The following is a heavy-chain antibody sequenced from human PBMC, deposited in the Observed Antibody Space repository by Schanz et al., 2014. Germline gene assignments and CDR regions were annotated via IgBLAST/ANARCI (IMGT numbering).Heavy chain of an antibody. CDR1: GFGFSSYS. V-gene: IGHV3-7*02. Sequence: EVQLVESGGGLIQPGGSLRLSCAASGFGFSSYSMNWVRQAPGKGPEWVANIKHDGSVKDYVDSVEGRFTISRDNAKRSLFLQMNSLRVEDTAVYFCVSQTGSPTYWGQGTLVTVSS. CDR3: VSQTGSPTY. CDR2: IKHDGSVK. J-gene: IGHJ4*02. D-gene: IGHD6-13*01.